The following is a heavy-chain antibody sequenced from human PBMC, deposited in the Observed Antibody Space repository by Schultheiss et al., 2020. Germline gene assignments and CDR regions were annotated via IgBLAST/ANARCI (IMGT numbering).Heavy chain of an antibody. CDR2: INPNSGGT. Sequence: ASVKVSCKASGYTFTGYYMHWVRQAPGQGLEWMGWINPNSGGTNYAQKFQGRVTMTRDTSISTAYMELSSLRSEDTAVYYCARDSGDGHSSGWFDPWGQGTLVTVSS. CDR1: GYTFTGYY. J-gene: IGHJ5*02. V-gene: IGHV1-2*02. D-gene: IGHD6-19*01. CDR3: ARDSGDGHSSGWFDP.